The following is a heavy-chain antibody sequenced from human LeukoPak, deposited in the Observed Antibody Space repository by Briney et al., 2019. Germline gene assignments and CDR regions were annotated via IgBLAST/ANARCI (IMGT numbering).Heavy chain of an antibody. D-gene: IGHD6-13*01. CDR2: IYYSGST. CDR1: GGSISSGGYY. Sequence: SETLSLTCTVSGGSISSGGYYWSWIRQHPGKGVEWIGYIYYSGSTYYNPSLKSRVTISVDTSKNQFSLKLSSVTAADTAVYYCARLIAAAGTDWFDPWGQGTLVTVSS. V-gene: IGHV4-31*03. J-gene: IGHJ5*02. CDR3: ARLIAAAGTDWFDP.